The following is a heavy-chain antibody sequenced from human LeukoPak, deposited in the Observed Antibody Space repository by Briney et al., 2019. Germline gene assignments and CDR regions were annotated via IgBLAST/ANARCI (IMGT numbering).Heavy chain of an antibody. J-gene: IGHJ4*02. CDR3: ASYSGYDKTFDY. CDR1: GGSICSYY. Sequence: PSETLSLTCTVSGGSICSYYWSWIRQPPGKGLEWIGYIYYSGSTNYNPSLKSRVTISVDTSKNQFSLKLSSVTAADTAVYYCASYSGYDKTFDYWGQGTLVTVSS. V-gene: IGHV4-59*01. D-gene: IGHD5-12*01. CDR2: IYYSGST.